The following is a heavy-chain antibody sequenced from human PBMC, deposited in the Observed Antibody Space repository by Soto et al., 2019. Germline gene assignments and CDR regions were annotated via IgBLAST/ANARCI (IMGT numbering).Heavy chain of an antibody. CDR2: THNRGNT. V-gene: IGHV4-59*08. Sequence: QVQLQESGPGLVKPSETLSLTCTVSGGSVSSDYWSWIRQPPGKGLEWIGYTHNRGNTDYNPSLKSRVSISLDGSRTEFSRSLRSVTAADTAVYYCAKGGWYEDHWGQGTLVTVSS. D-gene: IGHD6-19*01. CDR3: AKGGWYEDH. J-gene: IGHJ4*02. CDR1: GGSVSSDY.